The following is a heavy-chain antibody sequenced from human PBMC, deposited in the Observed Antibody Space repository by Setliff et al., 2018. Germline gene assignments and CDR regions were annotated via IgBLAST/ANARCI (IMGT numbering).Heavy chain of an antibody. CDR2: VTQGGSE. V-gene: IGHV3-21*04. J-gene: IGHJ5*02. CDR3: VRDNVMLDDSRGIFYPWFDP. D-gene: IGHD3-16*01. CDR1: GFTFRDYS. Sequence: GGSLRLSCETSGFTFRDYSMTWVRQAPGKGLEWVSGVTQGGSEFHADSVKGRFTISRDNAKNSVYLQMNSLRADDTAVYYCVRDNVMLDDSRGIFYPWFDPWGQGTLVTVSS.